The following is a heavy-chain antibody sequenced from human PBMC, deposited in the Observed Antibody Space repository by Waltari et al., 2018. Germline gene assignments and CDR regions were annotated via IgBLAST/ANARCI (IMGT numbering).Heavy chain of an antibody. D-gene: IGHD1-26*01. CDR2: INHSAST. CDR1: GGSFSGYY. J-gene: IGHJ6*02. V-gene: IGHV4-34*01. CDR3: ASAGRIVGATYYYYYGMDV. Sequence: QVQLQQWGAGLLKPSETLSLTCAVYGGSFSGYYWSWIRQPPGTGLEWIGEINHSASTNYNPSLNGRVTISVDTSKNQFSLKLSSVTAADTGVYYCASAGRIVGATYYYYYGMDVWGQGTTVTVSS.